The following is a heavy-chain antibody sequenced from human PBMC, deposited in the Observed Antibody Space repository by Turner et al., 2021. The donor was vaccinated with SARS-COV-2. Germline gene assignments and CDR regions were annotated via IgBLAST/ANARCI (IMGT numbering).Heavy chain of an antibody. V-gene: IGHV3-30-3*01. CDR1: GFTFTTYA. J-gene: IGHJ4*02. Sequence: QVQLVESGGGVVQPGRSLRLSCAASGFTFTTYAMHWVRQAPVKGLEWVAVVSYDGSNKYYADSVKGRFTVSRDNSKNMVYFQMDSLRAEDTAVYYCVTGSYFRELAYWGQGTLVTVSS. D-gene: IGHD1-26*01. CDR2: VSYDGSNK. CDR3: VTGSYFRELAY.